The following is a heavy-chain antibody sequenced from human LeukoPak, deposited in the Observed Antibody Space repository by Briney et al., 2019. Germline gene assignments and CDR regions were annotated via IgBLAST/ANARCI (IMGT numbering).Heavy chain of an antibody. CDR1: GYTLTALA. CDR3: AGGLERRNGVFDY. CDR2: FDSEEYDT. V-gene: IGHV1-24*01. Sequence: ASVKVSCKVSGYTLTALALHWVRQAPGKWFEWIGGFDSEEYDTIYAQKFQGRITMTEDTSTDTAYMELSSLRSEDTAVYYCAGGLERRNGVFDYWGQGTLVTVSS. D-gene: IGHD1-1*01. J-gene: IGHJ4*02.